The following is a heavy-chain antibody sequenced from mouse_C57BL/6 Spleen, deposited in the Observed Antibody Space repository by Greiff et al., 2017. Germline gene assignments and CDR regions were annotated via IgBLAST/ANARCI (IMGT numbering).Heavy chain of an antibody. Sequence: EVKLMESGGGLVKPGGSLKLSCAASGFTFSDYGMHWVRQAPEKGLEWVAYISSGSSTIYYADNVKGRFPISKDNAKNTLFLQMTSLRSEDTAMYYCARDGDSAWFAYWGQGTLVTVSA. CDR3: ARDGDSAWFAY. V-gene: IGHV5-17*01. CDR1: GFTFSDYG. J-gene: IGHJ3*01. CDR2: ISSGSSTI. D-gene: IGHD2-13*01.